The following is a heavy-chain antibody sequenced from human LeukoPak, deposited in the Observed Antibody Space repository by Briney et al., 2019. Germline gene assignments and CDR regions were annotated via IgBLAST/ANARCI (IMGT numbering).Heavy chain of an antibody. Sequence: SQTLSLTCTVSGGSISSGDYYWSWIRQPPGKGLEWIAYMYYSGSTYYNPSLKSRVTMSADTSKNQLSLKQSSVTAADTAVYYCARPYYYDSRIDPWGQGILVTVSS. D-gene: IGHD3-22*01. J-gene: IGHJ5*02. CDR3: ARPYYYDSRIDP. CDR2: MYYSGST. V-gene: IGHV4-30-4*01. CDR1: GGSISSGDYY.